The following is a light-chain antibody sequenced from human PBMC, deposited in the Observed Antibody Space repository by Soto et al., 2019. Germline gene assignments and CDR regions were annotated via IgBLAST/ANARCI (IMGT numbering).Light chain of an antibody. J-gene: IGKJ5*01. V-gene: IGKV3D-20*01. CDR3: QQFGSSPSIT. Sequence: EIVLTQSPATLSLSPGERASLSCGASQSVSNNYLAWYQQKPGLAPRLLIHDVSDRATGIPARFSGSGSGADFTLTISRLEPEDFAMYYCQQFGSSPSITFGQGTRLEIK. CDR1: QSVSNNY. CDR2: DVS.